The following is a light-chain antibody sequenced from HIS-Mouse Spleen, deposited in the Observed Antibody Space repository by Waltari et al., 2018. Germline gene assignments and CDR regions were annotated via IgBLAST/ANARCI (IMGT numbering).Light chain of an antibody. CDR2: EVS. CDR3: SSYTSSSTF. Sequence: QSALTQPASLSGSPGQSITISCPGTSSDVGGYNYLSWYQQHPGKAPKPMIYEVSNRPSGVSNRFSGSKSGNTASLTISGLQAEDEADYYCSSYTSSSTFFGTGTKVTVL. CDR1: SSDVGGYNY. V-gene: IGLV2-14*01. J-gene: IGLJ1*01.